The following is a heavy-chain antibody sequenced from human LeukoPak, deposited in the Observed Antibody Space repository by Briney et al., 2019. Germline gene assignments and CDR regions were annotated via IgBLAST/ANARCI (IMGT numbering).Heavy chain of an antibody. V-gene: IGHV3-53*01. D-gene: IGHD6-13*01. J-gene: IGHJ4*02. CDR1: GFTVNSKY. CDR3: ASKGLSSWFEY. Sequence: GGSLRLSCAASGFTVNSKYMTWVRQAPGKGLEWVSLMYSSGPTYYADSVKGRFTISTDNSKNTLYLQMNSLRAEDTATYYCASKGLSSWFEYWGQGTLVTVSS. CDR2: MYSSGPT.